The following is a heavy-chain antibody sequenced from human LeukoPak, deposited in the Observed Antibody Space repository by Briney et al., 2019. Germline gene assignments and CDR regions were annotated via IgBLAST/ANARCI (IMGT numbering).Heavy chain of an antibody. CDR2: ISGSGGST. J-gene: IGHJ6*02. CDR1: GFTFSSYA. D-gene: IGHD2-2*01. V-gene: IGHV3-23*01. CDR3: AKKRVGSSTSPKLYYYYYYGMDV. Sequence: GGSLRLSCAASGFTFSSYAMSWVRQAPGKGLEWVSAISGSGGSTYYADSVKGRFTISGDNSKNTLYLQMNSLRAEDTAVYYCAKKRVGSSTSPKLYYYYYYGMDVWGQGTTVTASS.